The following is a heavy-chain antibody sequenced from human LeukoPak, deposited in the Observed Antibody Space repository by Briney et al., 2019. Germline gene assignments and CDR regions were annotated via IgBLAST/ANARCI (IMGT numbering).Heavy chain of an antibody. CDR1: GYNFTNYW. D-gene: IGHD3-10*01. J-gene: IGHJ3*02. V-gene: IGHV5-51*01. CDR3: ARVGPVDYYSSGSYYRFDAFDI. CDR2: IYPGDSET. Sequence: GASLQISCEGSGYNFTNYWIGWVRQMAGKGLEWMGIIYPGDSETRYSPSHQGQVTISADKSISTASLLWSSLKASDTAMYYCARVGPVDYYSSGSYYRFDAFDIWDQGTMVTVSS.